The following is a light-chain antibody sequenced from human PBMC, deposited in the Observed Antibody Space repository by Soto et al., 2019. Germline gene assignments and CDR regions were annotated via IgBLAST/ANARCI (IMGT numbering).Light chain of an antibody. J-gene: IGLJ1*01. CDR2: DVN. Sequence: QSALPQPRSVSGSPGQSVTISCTGTSSGVGVSNYVSWYRQHPGKAPKLMIFDVNKRPSGVPDRFSGSKSGNTASLTISGLQAEDEADYYCCSFAGSYTSYVFGTGTKVTVL. CDR1: SSGVGVSNY. V-gene: IGLV2-11*01. CDR3: CSFAGSYTSYV.